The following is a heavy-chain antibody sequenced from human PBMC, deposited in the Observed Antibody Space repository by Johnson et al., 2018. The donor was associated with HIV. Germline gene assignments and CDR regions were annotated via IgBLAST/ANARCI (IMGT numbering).Heavy chain of an antibody. CDR3: AKDFVTHGAFDI. D-gene: IGHD2-21*01. CDR1: GFTFSNYW. J-gene: IGHJ3*02. V-gene: IGHV3-53*01. Sequence: LSCAASGFTFSNYWMEWVRQAPGKGLVWVSVIYSGGSTYYADSVKGRFTISRDNSKNTLYLQMNSLRAEDTAVYYCAKDFVTHGAFDIWGQGTMVTVSS. CDR2: IYSGGST.